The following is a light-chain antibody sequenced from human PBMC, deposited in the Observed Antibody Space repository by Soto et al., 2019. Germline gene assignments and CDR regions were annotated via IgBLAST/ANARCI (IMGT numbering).Light chain of an antibody. CDR1: QSISSY. J-gene: IGKJ1*01. V-gene: IGKV1-39*01. CDR3: QHHNSYSQT. Sequence: DIQMTQSPSSLSASVGDRVTITCRASQSISSYLNWYQQKPGKAPKLLIYAASSLQSGVPSRFSGSGSGTDFTLSISSLQSEDFGTYFCQHHNSYSQTFGQRTKVDIK. CDR2: AAS.